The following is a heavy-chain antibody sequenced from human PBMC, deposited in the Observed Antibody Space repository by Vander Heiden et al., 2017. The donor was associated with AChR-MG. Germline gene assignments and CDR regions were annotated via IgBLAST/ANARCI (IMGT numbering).Heavy chain of an antibody. Sequence: QVQLQESGPGLVKPSQTLSLTCTVPGGSISRGGYYWSWIRQHPGKGLEWIGESYDSGSTYYNPSLKSRVTISVDTSKNQFSLKLSSGTAADTAVYYCARDTYGDYDINWFDPWGQGTLVTVAS. CDR2: SYDSGST. CDR1: GGSISRGGYY. V-gene: IGHV4-31*03. J-gene: IGHJ5*02. D-gene: IGHD4-17*01. CDR3: ARDTYGDYDINWFDP.